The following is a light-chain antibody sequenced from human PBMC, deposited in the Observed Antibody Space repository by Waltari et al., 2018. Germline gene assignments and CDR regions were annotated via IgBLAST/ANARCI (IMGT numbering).Light chain of an antibody. CDR3: EQSYRTPIT. V-gene: IGKV4-1*01. Sequence: DIVMAQSPDSLAVSLGERATISCRSSQGVFYSGNNKHQGGWYQQKPGQPPKLLISSGSTRESGVPDPISGSESGTDFTLNSNSLQAEDVAIYYGEQSYRTPITFGGGTRVEVK. J-gene: IGKJ4*02. CDR2: SGS. CDR1: QGVFYSGNNKHQ.